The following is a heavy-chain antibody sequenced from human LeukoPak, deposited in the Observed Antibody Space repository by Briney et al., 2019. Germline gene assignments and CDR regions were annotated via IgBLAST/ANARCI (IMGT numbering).Heavy chain of an antibody. Sequence: GGSLRLSCAASGFTFSDYYMSWVRQAPGKGLEWVANIKQDGSEKYYVDSVKGRFTISRDNAKNSLYLQMNSLRAEDTAVYYCARDLYDSSGPVYWGQGTLVTVSS. J-gene: IGHJ4*02. CDR1: GFTFSDYY. CDR3: ARDLYDSSGPVY. CDR2: IKQDGSEK. V-gene: IGHV3-7*01. D-gene: IGHD3-22*01.